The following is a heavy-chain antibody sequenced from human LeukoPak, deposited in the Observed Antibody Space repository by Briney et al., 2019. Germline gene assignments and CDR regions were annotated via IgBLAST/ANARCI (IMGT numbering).Heavy chain of an antibody. CDR3: ARAGRKWLVPDY. D-gene: IGHD6-19*01. Sequence: GGSLRLSCAASGFTFSSYAMHWVRQAPGKGLEWVAVISYDGSNKYYADSVKGRFTISRDNSKTTLYLQMNSLRAEDTAVYYCARAGRKWLVPDYWGQGTLVTVSS. CDR2: ISYDGSNK. J-gene: IGHJ4*02. CDR1: GFTFSSYA. V-gene: IGHV3-30-3*01.